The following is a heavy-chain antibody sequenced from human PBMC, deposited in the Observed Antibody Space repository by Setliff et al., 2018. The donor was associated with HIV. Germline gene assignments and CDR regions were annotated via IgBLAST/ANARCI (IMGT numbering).Heavy chain of an antibody. CDR3: ARQMPIPGIAITPVDY. V-gene: IGHV4-59*08. J-gene: IGHJ4*02. CDR2: VFYTGFA. Sequence: SETLSLTCTVSGDSIRGYYWSWIRQPPGKGLEWMGNVFYTGFAAYNPSLKSRLTISVDTSKSQFSLTLTSVTAADMAVYYCARQMPIPGIAITPVDYWGQGALVTVSS. D-gene: IGHD5-12*01. CDR1: GDSIRGYY.